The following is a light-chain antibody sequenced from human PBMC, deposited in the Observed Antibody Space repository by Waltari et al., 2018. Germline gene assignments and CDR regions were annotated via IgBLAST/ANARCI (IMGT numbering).Light chain of an antibody. CDR2: LIS. Sequence: DIQMTQSPSSLSASVGDRVTITCRASQDISNLVAWFQQNPGKAPKSLVYLISTLQSGVPSRFSGSGSGTNFTLTISSLQPEDFATYYCHQYKSYPITFGPGTKVDIK. J-gene: IGKJ3*01. CDR3: HQYKSYPIT. CDR1: QDISNL. V-gene: IGKV1-16*01.